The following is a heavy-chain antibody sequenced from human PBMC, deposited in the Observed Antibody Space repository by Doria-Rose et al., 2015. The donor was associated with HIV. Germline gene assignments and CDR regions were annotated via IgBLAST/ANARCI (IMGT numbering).Heavy chain of an antibody. D-gene: IGHD6-13*01. CDR1: GVSLSSPGMG. J-gene: IGHJ4*02. CDR3: ARIKSSRWYHKYYFDF. CDR2: IFSDDER. Sequence: QVTLKESGPVLVKPTETLTLTCTVSGVSLSSPGMGVSWIRRPPGKALEWFANIFSDDERSYKTSLKSRLTISRGTSKSQVVLTMTDMDPVDTATYYCARIKSSRWYHKYYFDFWGQGTLVIVSA. V-gene: IGHV2-26*01.